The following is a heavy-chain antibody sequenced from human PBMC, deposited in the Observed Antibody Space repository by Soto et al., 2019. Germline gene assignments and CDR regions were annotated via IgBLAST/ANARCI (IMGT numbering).Heavy chain of an antibody. CDR3: TAGKLYPSLDFDY. D-gene: IGHD2-8*01. CDR2: IRSKAYGGTT. CDR1: GFSSGDYA. J-gene: IGHJ4*02. Sequence: QPGGSLRLSCTGSGFSSGDYAMSWVRQAPGKGLEWVGFIRSKAYGGTTEYAASVKGRFTISRDDSKNIAYLQMDSLKTEDTAVYYCTAGKLYPSLDFDYWGQGTLVTVSS. V-gene: IGHV3-49*04.